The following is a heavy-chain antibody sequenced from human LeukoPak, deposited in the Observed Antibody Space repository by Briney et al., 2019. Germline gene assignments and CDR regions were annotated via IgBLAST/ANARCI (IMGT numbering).Heavy chain of an antibody. J-gene: IGHJ3*02. CDR1: GFTFSSYA. D-gene: IGHD3-22*01. Sequence: GGSLRLSCAASGFTFSSYAMSWVRQAPGKGLEWVSSISGSGGNTYYADSVKGRLTISRDNSKNTLYLQMNSLRAEDTAVYYCAKVHYYDSSGYLGAFDIWGQGTMVTVSS. CDR2: ISGSGGNT. CDR3: AKVHYYDSSGYLGAFDI. V-gene: IGHV3-23*01.